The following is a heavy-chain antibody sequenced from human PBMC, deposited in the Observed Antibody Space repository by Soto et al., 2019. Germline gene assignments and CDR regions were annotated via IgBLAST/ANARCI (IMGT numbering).Heavy chain of an antibody. Sequence: QVQLVESGGGVVQPGRSLRLSCAASGFTLSSYAMHWVRQAPGKGLEWVAVISYDGSNKYYADSVKGRFTISRDNSKNTLYLQMNSLRAEDTAVYYCARDWYYYDSSGYYFYYYYGMDVWGQGTTVTVSS. V-gene: IGHV3-30-3*01. CDR1: GFTLSSYA. CDR3: ARDWYYYDSSGYYFYYYYGMDV. J-gene: IGHJ6*02. CDR2: ISYDGSNK. D-gene: IGHD3-22*01.